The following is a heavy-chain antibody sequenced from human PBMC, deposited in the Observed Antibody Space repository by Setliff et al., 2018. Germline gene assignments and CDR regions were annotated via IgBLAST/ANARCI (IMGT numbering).Heavy chain of an antibody. CDR2: ISYSSGSI. V-gene: IGHV3-48*01. Sequence: GGSLRLSCEASGFTFSSYSMNWVRQAPGKGLEWVAHISYSSGSISYADSVKGRFTISRDNAKNSLYLQMNSLRAEDTAIYYCVRALAYYYMDVWGKGTAVTVSS. J-gene: IGHJ6*03. CDR1: GFTFSSYS. CDR3: VRALAYYYMDV.